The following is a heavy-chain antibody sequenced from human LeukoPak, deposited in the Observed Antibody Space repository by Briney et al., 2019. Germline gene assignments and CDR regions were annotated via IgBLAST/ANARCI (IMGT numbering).Heavy chain of an antibody. CDR1: GFTFSSHS. J-gene: IGHJ4*02. V-gene: IGHV3-30*04. Sequence: GGSLRLSCAASGFTFSSHSMHWVRQAPGKGLEWVALISFDGSNQYYADSVKGRFTISRDNSKNTLYLQMNSLRAEDTAVYFCAKPPEVGATVGYFDYWGQGTLVTVSS. D-gene: IGHD1-26*01. CDR2: ISFDGSNQ. CDR3: AKPPEVGATVGYFDY.